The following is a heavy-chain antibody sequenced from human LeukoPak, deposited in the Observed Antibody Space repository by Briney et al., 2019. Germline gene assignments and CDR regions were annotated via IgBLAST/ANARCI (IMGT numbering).Heavy chain of an antibody. CDR1: GGSISSRSYC. J-gene: IGHJ5*02. D-gene: IGHD3-10*01. V-gene: IGHV4-61*10. CDR2: VHISGST. Sequence: SETLSLTCTVSGGSISSRSYCWSWIRQPAGKGLEWIGHVHISGSTNYNSSLKSRVTISVDTSKNQFSLKLSSVTAADTAVYYCARVWFGELSHWFDPWGQGTLVTVSS. CDR3: ARVWFGELSHWFDP.